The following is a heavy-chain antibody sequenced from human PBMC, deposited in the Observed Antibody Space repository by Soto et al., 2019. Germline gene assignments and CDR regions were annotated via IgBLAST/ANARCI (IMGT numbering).Heavy chain of an antibody. D-gene: IGHD4-17*01. Sequence: QVQLVQSGAEVKKPGSSVKVSCKASGGTFSSYAISWVRQAPGQGLEWMGGIIPIFGTANYAQKFQGRVTITADESTRTAYMGLSSLRSEDTAVYYCARVSSYGGTIDYWGQGTLVTVSS. CDR3: ARVSSYGGTIDY. V-gene: IGHV1-69*12. CDR2: IIPIFGTA. J-gene: IGHJ4*02. CDR1: GGTFSSYA.